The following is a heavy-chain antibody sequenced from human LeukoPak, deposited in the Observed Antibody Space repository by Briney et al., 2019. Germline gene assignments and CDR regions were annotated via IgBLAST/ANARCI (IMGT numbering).Heavy chain of an antibody. J-gene: IGHJ4*02. Sequence: GRSLRLSCAASGFTFCSYGMHWVRQAPGKGLEWVAVIWYDGSNKYYADSVKGRFTISRDNSKNTLYLQMNSLSAEDTAVYYCTKVETSGGANCYALDYWGQGTLVTVSS. CDR1: GFTFCSYG. CDR3: TKVETSGGANCYALDY. CDR2: IWYDGSNK. D-gene: IGHD2-2*01. V-gene: IGHV3-33*06.